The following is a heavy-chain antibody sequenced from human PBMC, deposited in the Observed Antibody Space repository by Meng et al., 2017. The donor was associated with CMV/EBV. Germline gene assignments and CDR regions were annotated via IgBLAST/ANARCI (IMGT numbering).Heavy chain of an antibody. J-gene: IGHJ4*02. Sequence: SETLSLTCTVSGGSISSSSYYWGWIRQPPGKGLEWIGSIYYSGSTYYNPSLKSRVTISVDTSKNQFSLKLGSVTAADTAVYYCARDRSGYDFWSGYYGYFDYWGQGTLVTVSS. CDR2: IYYSGST. CDR3: ARDRSGYDFWSGYYGYFDY. D-gene: IGHD3-3*01. V-gene: IGHV4-39*07. CDR1: GGSISSSSYY.